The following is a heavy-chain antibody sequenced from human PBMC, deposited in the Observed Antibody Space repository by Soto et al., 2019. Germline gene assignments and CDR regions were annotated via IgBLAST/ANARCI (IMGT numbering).Heavy chain of an antibody. CDR3: ARRSIAAAGWWFDP. J-gene: IGHJ5*02. Sequence: SETLSLTCTVSGDSIRNRNYYWGWIRQPPGKGLEWIVSRYDDGSTFYNPSLKSRVTISVDTSKNQFSLKLSSVTAADTAVYYCARRSIAAAGWWFDPWGQGTLVTVSS. CDR1: GDSIRNRNYY. V-gene: IGHV4-39*07. CDR2: RYDDGST. D-gene: IGHD6-13*01.